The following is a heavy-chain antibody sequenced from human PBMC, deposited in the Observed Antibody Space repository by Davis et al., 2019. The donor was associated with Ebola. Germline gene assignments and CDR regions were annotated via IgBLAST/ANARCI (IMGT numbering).Heavy chain of an antibody. V-gene: IGHV1-3*01. CDR3: ARASIRYCSGGSCYSVPPGNWFDP. CDR1: GYTSTSYA. CDR2: INAGNGNT. Sequence: ASVKVSCKASGYTSTSYAMHWVRQVPGQRLEWMGWINAGNGNTKYSQKFQGRVTITRDSSASTAYMDLGSLRSEDTAVYYCARASIRYCSGGSCYSVPPGNWFDPWGQGTLVTVSS. D-gene: IGHD2-15*01. J-gene: IGHJ5*02.